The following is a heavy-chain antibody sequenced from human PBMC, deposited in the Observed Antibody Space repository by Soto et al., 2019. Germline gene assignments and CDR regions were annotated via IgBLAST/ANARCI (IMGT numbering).Heavy chain of an antibody. CDR3: ARSSIEPRVFMYPFDS. Sequence: SETLSLTCTVSGASISSGSYYWSWIRQPPGKGLEWIGYIYYSGSTNYNPSLKSRVTISVDRSKNQFSLKLNSVTAADTAVYYCARSSIEPRVFMYPFDSWGQGTLVTVSS. V-gene: IGHV4-61*01. D-gene: IGHD6-6*01. J-gene: IGHJ4*02. CDR1: GASISSGSYY. CDR2: IYYSGST.